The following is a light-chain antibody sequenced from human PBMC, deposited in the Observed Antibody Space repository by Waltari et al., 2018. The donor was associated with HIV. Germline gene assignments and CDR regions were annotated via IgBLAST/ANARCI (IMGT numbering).Light chain of an antibody. CDR2: EGS. CDR1: SSDVGSYNL. Sequence: QSALTQPASVSGSPGKSITISCTGTSSDVGSYNLVSLYQQHPGKAPKLMIYEGSTRPSGVSNRFSGSKSGTTASLTISGLQAEDEADYYCCSYAGSSTVVFVGGTKLTVL. V-gene: IGLV2-23*01. CDR3: CSYAGSSTVV. J-gene: IGLJ2*01.